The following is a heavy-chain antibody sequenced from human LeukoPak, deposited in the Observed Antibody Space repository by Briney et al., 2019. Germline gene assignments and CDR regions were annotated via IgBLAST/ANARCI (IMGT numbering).Heavy chain of an antibody. CDR1: GGSISIYY. Sequence: SETLSLTCTVSGGSISIYYWNWIRQPAGKGLEWIGRIFASGITNYNPSLKSRVTMSVDTSKNQFSLNLSSVIAADTAIYYCARETSGTYYNPLGYMDVWGKGTTVTVSS. J-gene: IGHJ6*03. CDR3: ARETSGTYYNPLGYMDV. V-gene: IGHV4-4*07. CDR2: IFASGIT. D-gene: IGHD3-10*01.